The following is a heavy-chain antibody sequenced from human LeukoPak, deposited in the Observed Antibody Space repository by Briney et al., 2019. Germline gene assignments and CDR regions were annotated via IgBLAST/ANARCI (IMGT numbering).Heavy chain of an antibody. CDR1: GYTFTGYY. Sequence: ASVKVSCKASGYTFTGYYMHWVRQAPGQRLEWMGWINPNSGGTNYAQKFQGRVTTTRDTSISTAYMELSRLRSDDTAVYYCARDLSSSWPGYWGQGTLVTVSS. CDR3: ARDLSSSWPGY. D-gene: IGHD6-13*01. J-gene: IGHJ4*02. CDR2: INPNSGGT. V-gene: IGHV1-2*02.